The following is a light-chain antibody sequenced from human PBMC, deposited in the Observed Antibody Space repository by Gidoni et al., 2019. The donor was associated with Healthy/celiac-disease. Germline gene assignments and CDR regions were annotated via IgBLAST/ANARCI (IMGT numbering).Light chain of an antibody. CDR3: HQYHNWPPDGT. CDR1: QGVSSN. Sequence: EIVMTQSTATLSVYPGDRATLSCRASQGVSSNLALYQQKPGQAPRLLIYGASTRATGIPARFSGSGSVTEFTLTLSSLQSEAFAVYSCHQYHNWPPDGTFGQGTKLEIK. CDR2: GAS. J-gene: IGKJ2*01. V-gene: IGKV3-15*01.